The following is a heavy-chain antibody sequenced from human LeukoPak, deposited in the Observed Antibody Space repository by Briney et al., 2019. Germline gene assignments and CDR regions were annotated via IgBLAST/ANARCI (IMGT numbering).Heavy chain of an antibody. CDR1: GYTFTSYG. Sequence: ASVKVSCKASGYTFTSYGISWVRQAPGQGLEWMGWISAYNGNTNYAQKLQGRVTMTTDTSTSTAYMELRSLRSDDTAVYYCARDGDYDILTGYYKGPEAFVIWGQGTMVTVSS. D-gene: IGHD3-9*01. V-gene: IGHV1-18*01. CDR3: ARDGDYDILTGYYKGPEAFVI. J-gene: IGHJ3*02. CDR2: ISAYNGNT.